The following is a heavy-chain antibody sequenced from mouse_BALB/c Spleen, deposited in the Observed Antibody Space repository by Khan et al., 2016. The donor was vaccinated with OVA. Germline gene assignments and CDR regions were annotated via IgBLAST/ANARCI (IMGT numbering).Heavy chain of an antibody. CDR2: IWAGGST. Sequence: QVQLQQSGPGLVAPSQSLSITCTVTGFSLTSDGVHWVRQPLGKGQEGRGVIWAGGSTNYNSALMYRLSISKDNSKSQVFLKMNSLQTDDTAMYYCARLEDKWGQGTTLTVSS. V-gene: IGHV2-9*02. CDR3: ARLEDK. J-gene: IGHJ2*01. CDR1: GFSLTSDG.